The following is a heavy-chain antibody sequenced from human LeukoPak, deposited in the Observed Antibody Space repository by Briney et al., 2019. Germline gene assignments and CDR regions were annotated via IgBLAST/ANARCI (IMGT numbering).Heavy chain of an antibody. V-gene: IGHV3-23*01. D-gene: IGHD6-19*01. CDR3: AKGTQWLLRGGAYFDS. J-gene: IGHJ4*02. Sequence: GGSLRLSCEASGFTFNNYAMSWVRQAPGKGLEWVSAMSGVGGTTYYAASVRGRFTISRDNSKNILSLQMNSLRVEDTAIYYCAKGTQWLLRGGAYFDSWGQGTPVSVSS. CDR1: GFTFNNYA. CDR2: MSGVGGTT.